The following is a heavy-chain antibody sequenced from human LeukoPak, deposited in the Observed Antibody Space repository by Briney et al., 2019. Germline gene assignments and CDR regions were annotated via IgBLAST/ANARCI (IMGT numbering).Heavy chain of an antibody. D-gene: IGHD6-19*01. CDR3: AREGSSGWYDYYYYGMDV. CDR1: GYTFTSYG. Sequence: ASVKVSCKASGYTFTSYGISWVRQAPGQGLEWMGWISAYNGNTNYAQKLQGRVTMTTDASTSTAYMELRSLRSDDTAVYYCAREGSSGWYDYYYYGMDVWGQGTTVTVSS. CDR2: ISAYNGNT. J-gene: IGHJ6*02. V-gene: IGHV1-18*01.